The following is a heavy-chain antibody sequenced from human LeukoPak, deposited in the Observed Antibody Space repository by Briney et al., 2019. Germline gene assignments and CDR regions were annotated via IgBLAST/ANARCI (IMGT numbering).Heavy chain of an antibody. V-gene: IGHV3-23*01. J-gene: IGHJ3*02. CDR3: AKDLRYFDWLGDAFDI. CDR2: ISGSGGST. D-gene: IGHD3-9*01. CDR1: GFTFNSYA. Sequence: GGSLRLSCAASGFTFNSYAMSWVRQAPGKGLEWVSAISGSGGSTYYADSVKGRFTISRDNSKNTLYLQMNSLRAEDTAVYHCAKDLRYFDWLGDAFDIWGQGTMVTVSS.